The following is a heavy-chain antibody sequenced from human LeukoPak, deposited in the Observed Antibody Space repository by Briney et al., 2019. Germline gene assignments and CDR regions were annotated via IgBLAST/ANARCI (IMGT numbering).Heavy chain of an antibody. D-gene: IGHD5-12*01. CDR1: GFTFSSYA. V-gene: IGHV3-23*01. CDR3: ANFRGYSGYGGLFDY. J-gene: IGHJ4*02. Sequence: PGGSLRLSCAASGFTFSSYAMSWVRQAPGKGLEWVSAISGSGGSTYYADSVKGRFTISRDNSKNTLYLQMNSLRAEDTAVYYCANFRGYSGYGGLFDYWGQGTLVTVSS. CDR2: ISGSGGST.